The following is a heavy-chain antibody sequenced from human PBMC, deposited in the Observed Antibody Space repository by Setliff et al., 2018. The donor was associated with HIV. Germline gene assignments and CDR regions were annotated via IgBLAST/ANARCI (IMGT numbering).Heavy chain of an antibody. CDR2: VSHSGST. CDR1: GGSFSNYY. J-gene: IGHJ4*02. Sequence: SETLSLTCTVFGGSFSNYYWSWIRQPPGKGLEWIGEVSHSGSTNYNPSLKSRVAISVDKSKNQFSLELNSVTAADTAVYYCARDQRLSYWGQGTLVTVSS. V-gene: IGHV4-34*01. CDR3: ARDQRLSY.